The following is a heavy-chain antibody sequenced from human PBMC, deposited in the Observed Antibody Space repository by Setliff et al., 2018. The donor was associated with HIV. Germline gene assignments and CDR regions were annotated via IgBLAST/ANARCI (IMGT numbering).Heavy chain of an antibody. D-gene: IGHD6-6*01. Sequence: GSLRLSCAVSGFTFSSYAMHWVRQAPGKGLEWVAKIKQDGSDKYYVDSVKGRFTISRDNAKNSLYLEMNSLTVEDTALYYRARDWPSSTAAGDCWGQGTLVTVPS. CDR3: ARDWPSSTAAGDC. CDR1: GFTFSSYA. CDR2: IKQDGSDK. V-gene: IGHV3-7*01. J-gene: IGHJ4*02.